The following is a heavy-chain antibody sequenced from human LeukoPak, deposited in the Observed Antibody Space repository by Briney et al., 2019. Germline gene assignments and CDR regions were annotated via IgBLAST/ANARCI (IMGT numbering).Heavy chain of an antibody. CDR1: GFTFSSYG. J-gene: IGHJ4*02. D-gene: IGHD2-15*01. CDR2: ISYDGSNK. V-gene: IGHV3-30*18. Sequence: QPGRSLRLSCAASGFTFSSYGTHWVRQAPGKGLEWVAVISYDGSNKYYADSVKGRFTISRDNSKNTLYLQMNSLRAEDTAVYYCAKEYLGYCSGGSCYPLDYWGQGTLVTVSS. CDR3: AKEYLGYCSGGSCYPLDY.